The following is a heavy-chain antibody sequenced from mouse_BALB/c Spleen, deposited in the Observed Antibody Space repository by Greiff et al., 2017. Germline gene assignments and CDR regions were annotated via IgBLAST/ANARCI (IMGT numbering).Heavy chain of an antibody. V-gene: IGHV3-2*02. Sequence: DVQLQESGPGLVKPSQSLSLTCTVTGYSITSDYAWNWIRQFPGNKLEWMGYISYSGSTSYNPSLKSRISITRDTSKNQFFLQLNSVTTEDTATYYCARGLRLREGFAYWGQGTLVTVSA. CDR2: ISYSGST. CDR1: GYSITSDYA. D-gene: IGHD1-2*01. J-gene: IGHJ3*01. CDR3: ARGLRLREGFAY.